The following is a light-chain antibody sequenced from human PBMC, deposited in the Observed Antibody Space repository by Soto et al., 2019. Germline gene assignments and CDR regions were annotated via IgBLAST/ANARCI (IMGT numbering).Light chain of an antibody. Sequence: EIVMTQSPATLSVSPGERATLSCRASQSVSSNLAWYQQKPGQAPRLLIYGASTRATGIPARFSGSGSGTEFTLTISSLQSEDFAVYYCQQYKNWPPVTFGQGTKV. CDR3: QQYKNWPPVT. CDR1: QSVSSN. V-gene: IGKV3-15*01. J-gene: IGKJ1*01. CDR2: GAS.